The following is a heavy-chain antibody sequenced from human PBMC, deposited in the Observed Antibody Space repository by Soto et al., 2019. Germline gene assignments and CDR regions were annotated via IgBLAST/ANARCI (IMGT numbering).Heavy chain of an antibody. J-gene: IGHJ1*01. CDR3: VGVRRDGYSY. D-gene: IGHD4-4*01. CDR2: INSDGSTR. V-gene: IGHV3-74*01. Sequence: GGSLRLSCAASGFSFNNSWMFWVRQPPGKGLVWVSHINSDGSTRTYADSVKGRFTIPRDNAKNTLNLQMNSLGAEDTALYYCVGVRRDGYSYWGQGTLVTVSS. CDR1: GFSFNNSW.